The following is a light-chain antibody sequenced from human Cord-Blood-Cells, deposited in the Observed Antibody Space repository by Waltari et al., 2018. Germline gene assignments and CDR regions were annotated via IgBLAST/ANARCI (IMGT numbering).Light chain of an antibody. CDR2: EGS. V-gene: IGLV2-23*01. Sequence: QSALSQPASVSGSPGQSTPISCTGTSSDVGSYNPVSWYQQHPGQAPKLMIYEGSKRPSGVSNRFSGSKSGNTASLTISGRQAEDEADYYCCSYAGSSTWVFGGGTKLTVL. J-gene: IGLJ3*02. CDR1: SSDVGSYNP. CDR3: CSYAGSSTWV.